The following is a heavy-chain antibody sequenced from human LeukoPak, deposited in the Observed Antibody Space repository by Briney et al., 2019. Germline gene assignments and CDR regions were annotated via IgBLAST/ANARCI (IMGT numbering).Heavy chain of an antibody. V-gene: IGHV4-59*01. CDR1: GGSFSGYY. J-gene: IGHJ3*02. Sequence: KPSETLSLTCAVYGGSFSGYYWSWIRQPPGKGLEWIGYIYYSGSTNYNPSLKSRVTISVDTSKNQFSLKLSSVTAADTAVYYCATQREDYVWGSYRPWGAFDIWGQGTMVTVSS. CDR2: IYYSGST. CDR3: ATQREDYVWGSYRPWGAFDI. D-gene: IGHD3-16*02.